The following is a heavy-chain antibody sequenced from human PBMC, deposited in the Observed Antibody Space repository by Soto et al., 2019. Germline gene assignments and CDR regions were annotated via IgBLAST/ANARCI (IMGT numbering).Heavy chain of an antibody. Sequence: PSETLSLTCAVSGGSISSGGYYWSWIRQHPGKGLEWIGYIYYSGSTYYNPSLKIRVTISVDTSKNQFSLKLSSVTAADTAVYYCARDYHGHDCGDSYGMDVWGQGTTVTVSS. CDR3: ARDYHGHDCGDSYGMDV. CDR2: IYYSGST. J-gene: IGHJ6*02. V-gene: IGHV4-31*11. D-gene: IGHD4-17*01. CDR1: GGSISSGGYY.